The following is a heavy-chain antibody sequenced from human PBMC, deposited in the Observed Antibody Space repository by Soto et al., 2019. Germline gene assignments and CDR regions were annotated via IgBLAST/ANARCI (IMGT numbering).Heavy chain of an antibody. CDR3: ARLQNVYYDTSGDYLKQADY. CDR1: DGSISGGHFS. CDR2: IYYSGST. Sequence: QVHLQESGPGLVKPSQTLSLTCTVSDGSISGGHFSWSWIRQPPGKGLEWIGYIYYSGSTYYTPSLKSRVTISVDTSKNQFSLKLSSVTAADTAVFYCARLQNVYYDTSGDYLKQADYGGHATLVPVSS. J-gene: IGHJ4*01. V-gene: IGHV4-30-4*01. D-gene: IGHD3-22*01.